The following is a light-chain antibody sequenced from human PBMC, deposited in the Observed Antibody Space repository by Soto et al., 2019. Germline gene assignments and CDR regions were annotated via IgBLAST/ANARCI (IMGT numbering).Light chain of an antibody. CDR3: QHYYSYSEA. J-gene: IGKJ1*01. CDR2: KAA. CDR1: QTISSW. Sequence: DIQMTQSPSTRSASVVDRVTITFRASQTISSWLAWYQQKPGKAPKLLIYKAATLKSGVLSRFSGSGSGRAFTLPTSSRQHDDFATYYCQHYYSYSEAFGQGTKVDIK. V-gene: IGKV1-5*03.